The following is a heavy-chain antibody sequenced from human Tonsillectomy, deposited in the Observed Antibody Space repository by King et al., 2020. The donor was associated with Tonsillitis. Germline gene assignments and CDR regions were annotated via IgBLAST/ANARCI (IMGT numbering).Heavy chain of an antibody. CDR2: IKSKSAGGTT. Sequence: VQLVESGGDLVKPGGSLRLSCAASGFTFSNAWISWARQASGKGLEWVGRIKSKSAGGTTDYAAPVKGRFTISRVDSKNTLYLQMNSLETEDTAVYYCTTDRGIAVRPIFDSWGQGTLVTVSS. J-gene: IGHJ4*02. CDR1: GFTFSNAW. D-gene: IGHD6-6*01. V-gene: IGHV3-15*01. CDR3: TTDRGIAVRPIFDS.